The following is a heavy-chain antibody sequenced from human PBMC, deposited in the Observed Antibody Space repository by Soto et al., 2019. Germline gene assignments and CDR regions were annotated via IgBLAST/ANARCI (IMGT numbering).Heavy chain of an antibody. V-gene: IGHV2-5*01. J-gene: IGHJ4*02. CDR1: GFSLSTSGVG. Sequence: SCPTLVNPTQTLTLTCTFSGFSLSTSGVGVGWIRQPPGKALEWLALIYWNDDKRYSPSLKSRLTITKDTSKNQVALTMTNMDPVDTATYYCAHHGVLMVYAEADYFDYWGQGTLVTVSS. CDR3: AHHGVLMVYAEADYFDY. D-gene: IGHD2-8*01. CDR2: IYWNDDK.